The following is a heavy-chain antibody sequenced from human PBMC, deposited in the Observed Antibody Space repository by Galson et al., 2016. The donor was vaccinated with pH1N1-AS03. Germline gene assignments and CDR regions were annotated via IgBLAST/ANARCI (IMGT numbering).Heavy chain of an antibody. CDR1: GFTFNNYP. J-gene: IGHJ4*02. V-gene: IGHV3-30*04. Sequence: SLRLSCAASGFTFNNYPMHWVRQASGKGLEWVAIISYDGTNRHYADSVKGRFTISRDNSKNTLHLQMNTLRVEDKDMYYCARGVSPPSENYYGAGFDYWGQGSLVAVSS. D-gene: IGHD1-26*01. CDR2: ISYDGTNR. CDR3: ARGVSPPSENYYGAGFDY.